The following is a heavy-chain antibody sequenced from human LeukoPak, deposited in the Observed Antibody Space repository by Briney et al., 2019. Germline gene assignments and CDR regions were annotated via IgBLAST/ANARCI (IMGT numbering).Heavy chain of an antibody. D-gene: IGHD2-15*01. J-gene: IGHJ3*02. CDR1: GGTFSSSS. V-gene: IGHV1-69*05. CDR2: IIPIFGTA. Sequence: ASVKVSCKASGGTFSSSSISWVRQAPGQGLEWMGGIIPIFGTANYAQKFQGRVTITRDTSASTAYMELSSLRSEDTAVYYCARELPRRDHDAFDIWGQGTMVTVSS. CDR3: ARELPRRDHDAFDI.